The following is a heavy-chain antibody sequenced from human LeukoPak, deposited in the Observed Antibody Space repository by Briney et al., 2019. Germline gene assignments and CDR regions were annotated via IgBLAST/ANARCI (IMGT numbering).Heavy chain of an antibody. D-gene: IGHD3-3*01. Sequence: GGSLRVSCAASGFTFSSYPMTWVRQAPGKGLEWVSSISARGDDIYYGDSVKGRVTISRDNSKNTLYLQVNSLRAEDTAVYYCAPSVLSSFDYWGQGTLVIVSS. V-gene: IGHV3-23*01. CDR1: GFTFSSYP. CDR2: ISARGDDI. J-gene: IGHJ4*02. CDR3: APSVLSSFDY.